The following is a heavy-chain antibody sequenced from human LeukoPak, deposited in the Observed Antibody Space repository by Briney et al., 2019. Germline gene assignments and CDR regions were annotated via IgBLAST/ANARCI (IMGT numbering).Heavy chain of an antibody. V-gene: IGHV4-34*01. CDR3: AREGSSHYGNDY. J-gene: IGHJ4*02. Sequence: SETLSLTCAVYGGSFSGYYWSWIRQPPGKGLEWIGEINHSGSTNYNPSLKSRVTISVDTSKNQFSLKLSSVTAADTAVYYCAREGSSHYGNDYWGQGTLVTVSS. CDR2: INHSGST. CDR1: GGSFSGYY. D-gene: IGHD4-11*01.